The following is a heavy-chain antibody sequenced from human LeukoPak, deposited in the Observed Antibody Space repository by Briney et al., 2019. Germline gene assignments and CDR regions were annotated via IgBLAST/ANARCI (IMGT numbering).Heavy chain of an antibody. J-gene: IGHJ4*02. CDR2: ISGSCGST. CDR3: AKGSSSGWYLFGY. Sequence: GGSLRLSCAASGFTFSSYAMSWVRQAPGKGREWVSAISGSCGSTYYADSVKGRFTISRDNSKNTLYLQMNSLRAEDTAVYYCAKGSSSGWYLFGYWGQGTLVTVSS. V-gene: IGHV3-23*01. D-gene: IGHD6-19*01. CDR1: GFTFSSYA.